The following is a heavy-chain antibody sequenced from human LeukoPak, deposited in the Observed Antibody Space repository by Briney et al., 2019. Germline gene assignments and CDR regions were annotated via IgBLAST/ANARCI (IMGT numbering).Heavy chain of an antibody. J-gene: IGHJ3*02. CDR1: GYSFTTYW. V-gene: IGHV5-51*01. Sequence: GESLKISCKGSGYSFTTYWIGWVRQMPGKGPEWMGIVYPGDSDTRYRPSFQGQVTISADKSINTAYLQWSSLKASDTAMYYCARQGGSQSGAFDIWGQGTMVTVSS. CDR2: VYPGDSDT. CDR3: ARQGGSQSGAFDI. D-gene: IGHD1-26*01.